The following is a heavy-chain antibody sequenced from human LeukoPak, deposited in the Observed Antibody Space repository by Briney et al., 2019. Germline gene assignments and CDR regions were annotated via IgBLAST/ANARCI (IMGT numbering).Heavy chain of an antibody. J-gene: IGHJ6*03. Sequence: AGGSLRLSCAASGFTFSGYAMTWVRQAPGKGLEWVSTTSGSGDSTHYADSVKGRFTISRDNSKNTLYLQMNSLRAEDTAVYYCAKEAADIVVVPAAIGLHNYYYYYMDVWGKGTTVTVSS. CDR3: AKEAADIVVVPAAIGLHNYYYYYMDV. V-gene: IGHV3-23*01. CDR2: TSGSGDST. CDR1: GFTFSGYA. D-gene: IGHD2-2*02.